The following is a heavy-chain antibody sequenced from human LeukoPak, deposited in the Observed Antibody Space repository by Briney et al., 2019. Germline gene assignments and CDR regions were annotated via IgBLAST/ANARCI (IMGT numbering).Heavy chain of an antibody. D-gene: IGHD5-12*01. CDR2: ISGYNGKT. CDR3: ARNINSGHDPSYEYYYMDV. Sequence: ASVKVSCKASGYTFPSYGISWVRQAPGQRFEWMGWISGYNGKTDYSQKFRGRVTMTTDTSTSTAYLEVRSLRSDDTAVYYCARNINSGHDPSYEYYYMDVWGKGPRSPSP. CDR1: GYTFPSYG. J-gene: IGHJ6*03. V-gene: IGHV1-18*01.